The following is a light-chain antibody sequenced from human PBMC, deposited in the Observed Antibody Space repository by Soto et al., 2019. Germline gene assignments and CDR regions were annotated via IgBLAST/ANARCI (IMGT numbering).Light chain of an antibody. CDR1: QSVSSNY. CDR2: GAS. J-gene: IGKJ5*01. Sequence: EIVLTQSPGTLSLSPGERATLSCRASQSVSSNYLAWYQQKPGQAPRLLIYGASSRATGIPDRFSGSGSGKDFTLTISRLEPEDFALYYCQQYGSSPETFGQGTRLEIK. V-gene: IGKV3-20*01. CDR3: QQYGSSPET.